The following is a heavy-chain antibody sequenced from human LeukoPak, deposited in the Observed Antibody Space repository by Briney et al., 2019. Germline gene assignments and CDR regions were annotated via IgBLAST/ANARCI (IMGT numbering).Heavy chain of an antibody. CDR3: ARDLGGSSLDYYYYYMDV. V-gene: IGHV3-21*01. CDR1: GFTFSSYS. CDR2: ISSSSSYI. D-gene: IGHD6-13*01. J-gene: IGHJ6*03. Sequence: GGSLRLSCAASGFTFSSYSMNWVHQAPGKGLEWVSSISSSSSYIYYADSVKGRFTISRDNAKNSLYLQMNSLRAEDTAVYYCARDLGGSSLDYYYYYMDVWGKGTTVTVSS.